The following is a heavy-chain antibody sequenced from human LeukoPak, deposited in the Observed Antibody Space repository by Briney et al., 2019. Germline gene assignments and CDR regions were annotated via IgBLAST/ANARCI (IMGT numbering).Heavy chain of an antibody. CDR2: ISGSGGTT. J-gene: IGHJ4*02. CDR1: GFTFSSYV. CDR3: ARDMSGTTWSSDY. V-gene: IGHV3-23*01. Sequence: GGSLRLSCAASGFTFSSYVMSWVRQAPGSRLEWVSSISGSGGTTNYADSVKGRSTISRDSSKNTLYLQMNSLRADDTAIYYCARDMSGTTWSSDYWGQGTLVTVSS. D-gene: IGHD1-14*01.